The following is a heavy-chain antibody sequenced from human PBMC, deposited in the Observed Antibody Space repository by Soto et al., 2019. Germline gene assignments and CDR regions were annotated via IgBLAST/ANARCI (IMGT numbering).Heavy chain of an antibody. CDR2: IKEDGSEK. CDR1: GFTFSTYW. Sequence: GGSLRLSCAASGFTFSTYWMSWVRQAQGKGLEWVANIKEDGSEKYYVDSVEGRFTISRDNAKNSLYLQMTSLRAEDTALYYCARGWGYFDSSGFPYLYAMDVWGQGTTVPVSS. D-gene: IGHD3-22*01. J-gene: IGHJ6*02. CDR3: ARGWGYFDSSGFPYLYAMDV. V-gene: IGHV3-7*01.